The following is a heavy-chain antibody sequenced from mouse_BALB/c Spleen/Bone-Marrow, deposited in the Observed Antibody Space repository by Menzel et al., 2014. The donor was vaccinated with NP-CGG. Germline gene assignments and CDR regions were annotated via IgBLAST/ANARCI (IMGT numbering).Heavy chain of an antibody. Sequence: EVKLVESGGGLVKPGGSLKLSCAASGFAFSGYDMSWVRQTPEKRLEWVAYISSGGSNTYYPDTVKGRFTISRDNAKNTLYLQMNSLKSEDTAMYYWARQRGYAYAMDYWGQGTSVTVSS. CDR2: ISSGGSNT. V-gene: IGHV5-12-1*01. D-gene: IGHD2-2*01. J-gene: IGHJ4*01. CDR3: ARQRGYAYAMDY. CDR1: GFAFSGYD.